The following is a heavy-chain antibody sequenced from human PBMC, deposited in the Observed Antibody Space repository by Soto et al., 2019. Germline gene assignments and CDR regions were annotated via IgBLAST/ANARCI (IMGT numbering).Heavy chain of an antibody. CDR3: ARRYGDCFDF. J-gene: IGHJ4*02. CDR1: GGSISSYY. D-gene: IGHD4-17*01. V-gene: IGHV4-59*08. Sequence: QVQLQESGPGLVKPSETLSLTCTVSGGSISSYYWSWIRQPPGKGLEWMGYIYYSGNTNYNPSLKSRVTISVDTSKNQFSLKLSSVTAADTAVYYCARRYGDCFDFWGQGTLVTVSS. CDR2: IYYSGNT.